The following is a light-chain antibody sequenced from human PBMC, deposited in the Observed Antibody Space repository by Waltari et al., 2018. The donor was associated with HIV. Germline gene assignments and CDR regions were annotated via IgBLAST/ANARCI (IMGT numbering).Light chain of an antibody. V-gene: IGLV2-11*01. CDR2: DVS. Sequence: QSALTQPRSVSGSPGQSVTISCTGTSSDVGGYNFVSWYQQHPGKAPKLVIYDVSKWPSGVPDRFYGSKSGNTASLTISGLQAEDEADYYGGSYTGSYTWVFGGVTELTVL. CDR3: GSYTGSYTWV. CDR1: SSDVGGYNF. J-gene: IGLJ3*02.